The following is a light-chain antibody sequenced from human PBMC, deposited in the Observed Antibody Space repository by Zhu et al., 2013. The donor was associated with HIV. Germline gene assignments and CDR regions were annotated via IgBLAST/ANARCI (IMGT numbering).Light chain of an antibody. J-gene: IGKJ4*01. CDR2: AAS. CDR3: QQANSFPLT. V-gene: IGKV1-12*01. Sequence: DIQMTQSPSTLSASVGDRVTITCRASQSISSWLAWYQQKPGKAPKLLIYAASSLQSGVPSRFSGSGSGTDFTLTISSLQPEDFATYYCQQANSFPLTFGRRDRRWRSN. CDR1: QSISSW.